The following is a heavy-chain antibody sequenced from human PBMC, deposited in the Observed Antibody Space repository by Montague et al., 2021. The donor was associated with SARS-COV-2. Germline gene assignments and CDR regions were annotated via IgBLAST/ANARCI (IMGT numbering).Heavy chain of an antibody. Sequence: SLRLSCAASGFTFNNFAMHWVRQAPGKGLEWVAVISYDGSIKYYADSLRGRFTISRDSSQKTLYLQMNSLSGEDTAVYYCAKNRDIFWFGEGRDGMDVWGQGTTVIVSS. J-gene: IGHJ6*02. V-gene: IGHV3-30*18. CDR1: GFTFNNFA. CDR3: AKNRDIFWFGEGRDGMDV. CDR2: ISYDGSIK. D-gene: IGHD3-10*01.